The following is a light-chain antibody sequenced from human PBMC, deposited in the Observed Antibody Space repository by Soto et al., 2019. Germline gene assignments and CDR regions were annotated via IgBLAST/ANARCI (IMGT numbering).Light chain of an antibody. CDR2: DNI. J-gene: IGLJ2*01. Sequence: QLVLTQPPSVSAAPGQKVTISCSGNRSNVGDNYVSWYQQLPGTAPNLLIYDNIKRPSGIPDRFSGSKSGTSATLDITGVQTGDEADYYCGTWDNSKTVIFGGGTKLTVL. CDR3: GTWDNSKTVI. CDR1: RSNVGDNY. V-gene: IGLV1-51*01.